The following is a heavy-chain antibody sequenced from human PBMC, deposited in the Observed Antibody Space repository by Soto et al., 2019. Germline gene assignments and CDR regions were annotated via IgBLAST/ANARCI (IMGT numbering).Heavy chain of an antibody. CDR3: GKEPEVPGRGLDY. V-gene: IGHV3-23*01. CDR2: ITLSGAT. Sequence: PGGSLRLSCAASGFTFRSFAMAWVRQAAGKGLEWVSTITLSGATVYADSVKGRFIISRDNSKNTLYLQMHSLTVEDTGVYYCGKEPEVPGRGLDYWGQGSLVTAPQ. CDR1: GFTFRSFA. J-gene: IGHJ4*02.